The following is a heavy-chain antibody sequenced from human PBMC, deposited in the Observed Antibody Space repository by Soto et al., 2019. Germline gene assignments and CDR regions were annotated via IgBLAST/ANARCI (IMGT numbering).Heavy chain of an antibody. CDR3: ARSGGLVQHIVVVTAIQGGWLDP. Sequence: SETLSLTCTVSGGSISSSSYYWGWIRQPPGKGLEWIGSIYYSGSTYYNPSLKSRVTVSVDTSKNQFSLKLSSVTAADTAVYYCARSGGLVQHIVVVTAIQGGWLDPWGQGTLVTVSS. D-gene: IGHD2-21*02. V-gene: IGHV4-39*01. CDR2: IYYSGST. J-gene: IGHJ5*02. CDR1: GGSISSSSYY.